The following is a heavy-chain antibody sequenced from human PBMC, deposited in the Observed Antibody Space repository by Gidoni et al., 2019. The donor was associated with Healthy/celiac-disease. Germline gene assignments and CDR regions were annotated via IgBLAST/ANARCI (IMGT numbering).Heavy chain of an antibody. V-gene: IGHV1-46*01. CDR2: INPSGGST. CDR1: GYTFTSYY. Sequence: QVQLVQSGAEVKKPGASVKVSCKASGYTFTSYYMHWVRQAPGQGLEWMGIINPSGGSTSYAQKFQGRVTMTRDTSTSTVYMELSSLRSEDTAVYYCARGDMITFGPPNAFDIWGQGTMVTVSS. CDR3: ARGDMITFGPPNAFDI. D-gene: IGHD3-16*01. J-gene: IGHJ3*02.